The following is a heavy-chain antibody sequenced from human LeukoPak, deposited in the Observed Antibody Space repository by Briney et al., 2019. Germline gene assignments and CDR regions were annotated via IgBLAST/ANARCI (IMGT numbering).Heavy chain of an antibody. CDR2: MSYSGST. V-gene: IGHV4-39*01. J-gene: IGHJ6*03. CDR1: GGSISSSSYY. D-gene: IGHD3-10*01. CDR3: ARFYTTSQYGSGYMDV. Sequence: SETLSLTCTVSGGSISSSSYYWGWIRQPPGKGLEWIGSMSYSGSTYYNPSLKSRVTIAVDTSKTQFSLKLSSVTAADTAVYYCARFYTTSQYGSGYMDVWGKRTTVTVSS.